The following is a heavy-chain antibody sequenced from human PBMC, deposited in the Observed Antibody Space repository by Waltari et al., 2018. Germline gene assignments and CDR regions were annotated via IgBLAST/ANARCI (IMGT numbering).Heavy chain of an antibody. V-gene: IGHV1-69*01. D-gene: IGHD2-2*01. J-gene: IGHJ4*02. CDR2: IIPIFGTA. Sequence: QVQLVQSGAEVKKPGSSVKVSCKASAGTFRCYAISSVPQASGQGLEWMGGIIPIFGTANYAQKFQGRVTITADESTSTAYMELSSLRSEDTAVYYCARGLGYCSSTSCFPFDYWGQGTLVTVSS. CDR1: AGTFRCYA. CDR3: ARGLGYCSSTSCFPFDY.